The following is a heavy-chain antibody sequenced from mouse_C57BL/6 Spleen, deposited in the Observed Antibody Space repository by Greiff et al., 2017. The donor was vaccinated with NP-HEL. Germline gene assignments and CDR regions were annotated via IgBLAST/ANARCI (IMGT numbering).Heavy chain of an antibody. CDR1: GSSITSDY. CDR3: ARGHDYGDWYFDV. CDR2: LSYSGIP. V-gene: IGHV3-8*01. J-gene: IGHJ1*03. D-gene: IGHD2-4*01. Sequence: DVMLVESGPGLAKPSQTLSLTCSVTGSSITSDYWNWIRKFPWNKLEYMGYLSYSGIPYYNPSLKRRISLTRDTSKNQYYLQLNSVTTEDTATYYCARGHDYGDWYFDVWGTGTTVTVSS.